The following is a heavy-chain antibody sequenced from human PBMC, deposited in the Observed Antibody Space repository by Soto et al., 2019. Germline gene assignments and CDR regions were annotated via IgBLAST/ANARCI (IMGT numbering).Heavy chain of an antibody. D-gene: IGHD2-21*02. CDR3: ARDRSVVVVTAMLDY. Sequence: QVQLVQSGAEVKKPGASVKVSCKASGYTFTSYYMHWVRQAPGQGLEWMGIINPSGGSTSYAQKFQGRVTRTRDTSTSTVYMELSSLRSEDTAVYYCARDRSVVVVTAMLDYWGQGTLVTVSS. CDR2: INPSGGST. J-gene: IGHJ4*02. CDR1: GYTFTSYY. V-gene: IGHV1-46*01.